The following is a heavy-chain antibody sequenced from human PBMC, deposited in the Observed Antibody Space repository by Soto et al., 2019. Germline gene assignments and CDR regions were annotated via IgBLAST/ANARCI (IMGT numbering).Heavy chain of an antibody. D-gene: IGHD6-19*01. Sequence: PSETLSLTCAVYGGSFSGYYWSWIRQPPGKGLEWIGEINHSGSTNYNPSLKSRVTISVDTSKNQFSLKLSSVTAADTAVYYCARGSRLGTVAGTRLRNWFDPWGQGTLVTVSS. CDR2: INHSGST. CDR1: GGSFSGYY. CDR3: ARGSRLGTVAGTRLRNWFDP. J-gene: IGHJ5*02. V-gene: IGHV4-34*01.